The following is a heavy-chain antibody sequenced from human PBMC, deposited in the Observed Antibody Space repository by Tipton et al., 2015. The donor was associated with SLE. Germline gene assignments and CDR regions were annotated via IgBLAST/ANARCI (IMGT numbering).Heavy chain of an antibody. J-gene: IGHJ4*02. CDR1: GFNFGAYW. V-gene: IGHV3-74*01. CDR2: TNQDGAIR. D-gene: IGHD2-15*01. CDR3: TRGIDPGSSRISDY. Sequence: GSLRLSCVASGFNFGAYWMHWVRQAPGKGLVWISRTNQDGAIRSYGDSVKGRFIISRDNSKSTLYLQMNNVRVEDTALYYCTRGIDPGSSRISDYWGQGTMVSVSS.